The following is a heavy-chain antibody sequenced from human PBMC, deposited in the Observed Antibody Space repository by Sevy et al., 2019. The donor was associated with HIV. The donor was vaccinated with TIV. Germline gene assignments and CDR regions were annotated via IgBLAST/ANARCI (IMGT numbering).Heavy chain of an antibody. Sequence: SGATLVKPTQTLTLTCTFSGFSFTTSGVGVAWIRQSPGKAPEFIAMIYWDDDKRYNSSLQNRVSITKDPSKDQVVLTMANMGPLDTGTYFCAHRRSRGTIITEFDFWGPGTLVTVSS. CDR2: IYWDDDK. V-gene: IGHV2-5*02. J-gene: IGHJ4*02. D-gene: IGHD3-22*01. CDR1: GFSFTTSGVG. CDR3: AHRRSRGTIITEFDF.